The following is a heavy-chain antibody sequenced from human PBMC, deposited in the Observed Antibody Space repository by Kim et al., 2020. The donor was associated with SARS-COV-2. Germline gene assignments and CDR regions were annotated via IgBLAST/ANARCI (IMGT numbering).Heavy chain of an antibody. CDR2: IIPIFVTE. CDR3: RRPIFSGGSCYPYYFDS. V-gene: IGHV1-69*13. CDR1: GGTFSSYA. J-gene: IGHJ4*01. D-gene: IGHD2-15*01. Sequence: SVKVSCKASGGTFSSYAISWVRQAPGQGLEWMGGIIPIFVTENTAQKFQGRVPITPAESTSTPSMELTSLRSGEPAVYYFRRPIFSGGSCYPYYFDSWG.